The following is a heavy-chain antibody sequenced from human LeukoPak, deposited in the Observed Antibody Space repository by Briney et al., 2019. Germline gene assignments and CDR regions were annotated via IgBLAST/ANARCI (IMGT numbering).Heavy chain of an antibody. CDR2: ISSSGSTI. V-gene: IGHV3-11*04. CDR1: GFTFSDYY. Sequence: GGSLRLSCAASGFTFSDYYMSWIRQAPGKGLEWVSYISSSGSTIYYADSVKGRFTISRHNAKNSLYLQMNSLRAEDTAVYYCAREEYSSSSVEAWGQGTLVTVSS. J-gene: IGHJ5*02. CDR3: AREEYSSSSVEA. D-gene: IGHD6-6*01.